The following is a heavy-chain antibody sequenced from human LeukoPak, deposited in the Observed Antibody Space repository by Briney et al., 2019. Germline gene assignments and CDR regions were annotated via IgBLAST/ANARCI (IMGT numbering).Heavy chain of an antibody. V-gene: IGHV4-38-2*02. Sequence: SETLSLTCTVSGYSISSGYYWGWIRQPPGKGLEWIGSIYHSGSTNYNPSLKSRVTIAVDTSKNQFSLKLSSVTAADTAVYYCARDKDLAAAGTHWFDPWGQGTLVTVSS. D-gene: IGHD6-13*01. CDR1: GYSISSGYY. CDR2: IYHSGST. CDR3: ARDKDLAAAGTHWFDP. J-gene: IGHJ5*02.